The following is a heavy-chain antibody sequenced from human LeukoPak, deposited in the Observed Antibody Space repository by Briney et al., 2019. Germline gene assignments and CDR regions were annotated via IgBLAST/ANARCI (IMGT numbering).Heavy chain of an antibody. D-gene: IGHD2-2*01. Sequence: GGSLRLSCSASGFILRSHAMHWVRQAPGKGLENVSRISDNGGSTYYADSVKGRFTISRDNSKNTLYLQMSSLRAVDTAVYYCARDTQRAYCSSTSCYGHFDYWGQGTLVTVSS. V-gene: IGHV3-64D*06. CDR1: GFILRSHA. CDR2: ISDNGGST. CDR3: ARDTQRAYCSSTSCYGHFDY. J-gene: IGHJ4*02.